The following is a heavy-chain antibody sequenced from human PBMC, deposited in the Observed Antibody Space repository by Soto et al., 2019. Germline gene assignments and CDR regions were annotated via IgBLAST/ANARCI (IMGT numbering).Heavy chain of an antibody. V-gene: IGHV3-23*01. CDR3: ANNLGLHG. Sequence: EVQLLESGGGLVQPGGSLRLSCAASGFSFSSYTISWVRQAPGKGLEWVSAISASGGSTYYADSVKGRFTISRDNSKNTLYLQMNSLRAEDTAVYYCANNLGLHGWGQGTLVTVSS. CDR1: GFSFSSYT. J-gene: IGHJ4*02. CDR2: ISASGGST. D-gene: IGHD2-15*01.